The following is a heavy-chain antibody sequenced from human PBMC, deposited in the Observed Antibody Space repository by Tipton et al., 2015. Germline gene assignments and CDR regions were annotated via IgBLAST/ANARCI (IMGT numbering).Heavy chain of an antibody. CDR3: ARDLEHGMDV. CDR1: GDSISSGRYY. D-gene: IGHD5-24*01. V-gene: IGHV4-39*07. J-gene: IGHJ6*02. CDR2: IYYTGTT. Sequence: TLSLTCSVSGDSISSGRYYWGWIRQSPEKGLEWIGSIYYTGTTHYNPSLKGRLTISLDTTKNHFSLRLNSVAAADTAVYYCARDLEHGMDVWGHGTTVTVSS.